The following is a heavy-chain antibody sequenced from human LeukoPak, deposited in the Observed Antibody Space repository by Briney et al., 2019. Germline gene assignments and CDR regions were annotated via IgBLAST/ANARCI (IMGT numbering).Heavy chain of an antibody. CDR1: GFTFSSYE. V-gene: IGHV3-48*03. CDR2: ISSSGSTI. CDR3: ARAVDIVATTYGMDV. Sequence: GGSLRLSCAASGFTFSSYEMNWVRQAPGKGLEWVSYISSSGSTIYYADSVKGRFTISRDNAKNSLYLQMNSLRAEDTAVYYCARAVDIVATTYGMDVWGQGPRSPSP. D-gene: IGHD5-12*01. J-gene: IGHJ6*02.